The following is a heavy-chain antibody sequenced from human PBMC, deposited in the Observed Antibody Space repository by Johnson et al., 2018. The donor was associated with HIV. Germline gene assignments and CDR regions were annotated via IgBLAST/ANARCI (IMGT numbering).Heavy chain of an antibody. Sequence: VQLVESGGGLIQPGGSLRLSCAASGFTVSSNYMSWVRQAPGKGLEWVSVIYSGDNTYYAESVKGRFHISRDNAKNSLFLQMNSLRTEDTGVYYCARREVVFGSYDNWDAFDIWGQGTMVTVSS. D-gene: IGHD1-1*01. V-gene: IGHV3-53*01. CDR1: GFTVSSNY. CDR2: IYSGDNT. CDR3: ARREVVFGSYDNWDAFDI. J-gene: IGHJ3*02.